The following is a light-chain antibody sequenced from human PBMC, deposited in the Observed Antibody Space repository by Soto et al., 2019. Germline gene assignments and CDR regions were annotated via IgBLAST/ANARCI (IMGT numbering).Light chain of an antibody. V-gene: IGLV1-36*01. J-gene: IGLJ3*02. Sequence: QSMLTQPPSVSGAPGQGVTISCSGSASNIGKNGVNWYQQLPGKAPKLVVYYDDLLPSGVSDRFSGSNSGTSASLAISGLQSEDEADYFCAACDDGLNGLVFGGGTKLTVL. CDR3: AACDDGLNGLV. CDR1: ASNIGKNG. CDR2: YDD.